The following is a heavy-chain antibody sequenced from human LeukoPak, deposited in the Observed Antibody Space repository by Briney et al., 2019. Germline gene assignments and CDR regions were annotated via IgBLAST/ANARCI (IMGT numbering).Heavy chain of an antibody. CDR1: GYTFTSYY. Sequence: ASMKVSCKASGYTFTSYYMHWVRQAPGQGLEWMGIINPSGGSTSYAQKFQGRVTVTRDTSTTTVYMELSSLKSEDTAVYYCARDEEVATTTPPGYWGQGTLVTVSS. D-gene: IGHD5-24*01. J-gene: IGHJ4*02. V-gene: IGHV1-46*01. CDR2: INPSGGST. CDR3: ARDEEVATTTPPGY.